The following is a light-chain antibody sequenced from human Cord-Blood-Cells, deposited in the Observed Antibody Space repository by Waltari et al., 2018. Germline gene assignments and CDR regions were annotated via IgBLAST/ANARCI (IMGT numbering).Light chain of an antibody. CDR1: SSDVGGYNY. J-gene: IGLJ3*02. Sequence: QSALTQPASVSGSPGQSITISCTGTSSDVGGYNYVSWYQQHPGKAPKLMICDVSRRPSGVSNRFSGSKAGNTASQTISGVQAEDEADYCCSSYTSSSTWVVGGGTKLTVL. CDR2: DVS. V-gene: IGLV2-14*01. CDR3: SSYTSSSTWV.